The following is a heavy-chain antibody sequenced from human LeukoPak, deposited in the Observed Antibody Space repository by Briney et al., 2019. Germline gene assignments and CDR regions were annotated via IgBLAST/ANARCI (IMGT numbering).Heavy chain of an antibody. CDR3: ARSRLPNYYDSSADIPFDY. CDR2: IDWDDDK. D-gene: IGHD3-22*01. V-gene: IGHV2-70*04. CDR1: GFSLSTSGMR. J-gene: IGHJ4*02. Sequence: SGPTLVNPTQTLTLTCTSSGFSLSTSGMRVSWIRQPPGKALEWLARIDWDDDKFYSTSLKTRLTISKDTSKNQVVLTMTNMDPVDTATYYCARSRLPNYYDSSADIPFDYWGQGTLVTVSS.